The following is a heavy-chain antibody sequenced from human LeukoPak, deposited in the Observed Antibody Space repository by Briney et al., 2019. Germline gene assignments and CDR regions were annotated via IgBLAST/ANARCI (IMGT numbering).Heavy chain of an antibody. J-gene: IGHJ4*02. Sequence: GSLRLSCAASGFTFSNYAMHCVRQAPGKGLEWVAVISYDGRNQYYADSVKGRFTVSRDNSKSTLYLQMNRLRGEDTAVYNCARYGGFLDYWGQGTLVTVSS. CDR3: ARYGGFLDY. CDR2: ISYDGRNQ. CDR1: GFTFSNYA. D-gene: IGHD3-16*01. V-gene: IGHV3-30*04.